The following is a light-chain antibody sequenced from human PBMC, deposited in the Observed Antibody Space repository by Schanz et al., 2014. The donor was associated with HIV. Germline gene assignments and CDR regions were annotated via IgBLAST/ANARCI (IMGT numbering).Light chain of an antibody. Sequence: IVMTQSPATLSLSPGERATLSCRASQSVSSNLAWYQQKSGQAPRLLIYGASTRATGIPARFSGSGSGTEFTLTISSLQSEDFALYHCQQYSDWPPSTFGQGTKVEIK. CDR1: QSVSSN. V-gene: IGKV3-15*01. J-gene: IGKJ2*01. CDR2: GAS. CDR3: QQYSDWPPST.